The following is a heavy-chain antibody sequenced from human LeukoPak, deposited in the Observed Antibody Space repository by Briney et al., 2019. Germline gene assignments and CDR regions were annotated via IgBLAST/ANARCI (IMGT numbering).Heavy chain of an antibody. J-gene: IGHJ4*02. CDR2: ISYDGSNK. D-gene: IGHD4-17*01. V-gene: IGHV3-30*18. CDR1: GFTFSNYG. Sequence: GRSLRLSCAASGFTFSNYGMHWVRQAPGKGLELVAVISYDGSNKYYADSVKGRFTISRDNSKNTLYLQMNSLRAEDTAVYYCAKVQYGDYGCFDYWGQGTLVTVSS. CDR3: AKVQYGDYGCFDY.